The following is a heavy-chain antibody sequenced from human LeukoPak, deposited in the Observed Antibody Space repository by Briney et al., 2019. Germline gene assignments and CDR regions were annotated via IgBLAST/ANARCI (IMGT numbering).Heavy chain of an antibody. V-gene: IGHV1-2*02. CDR3: ARDDPYNWNSYYYGMDV. Sequence: GASVKVSCKASGYTFTGYYMHWVRPAPGQGLEWMGWINPNSGGTNYAQKFQGRVTMTRDTSISTAYMELSRLRSDDTAVYYCARDDPYNWNSYYYGMDVWGQGTTVTVSS. J-gene: IGHJ6*02. CDR2: INPNSGGT. CDR1: GYTFTGYY. D-gene: IGHD1-20*01.